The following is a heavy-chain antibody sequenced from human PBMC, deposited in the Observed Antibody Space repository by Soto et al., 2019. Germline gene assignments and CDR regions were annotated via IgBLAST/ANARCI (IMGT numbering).Heavy chain of an antibody. CDR1: GFTFSDYY. D-gene: IGHD3-3*01. CDR3: ARADPCWSAAFDC. CDR2: ISTSSSYA. V-gene: IGHV3-11*06. J-gene: IGHJ4*02. Sequence: QVQLVDSGGGLVKPGGSLRLSCAASGFTFSDYYMAWIRQAPGKGLEWVSYISTSSSYASHADSVKGRFTISRDNAKNPPYLQMDSLGGQDTGIYLFARADPCWSAAFDCWGQGILVTVSS.